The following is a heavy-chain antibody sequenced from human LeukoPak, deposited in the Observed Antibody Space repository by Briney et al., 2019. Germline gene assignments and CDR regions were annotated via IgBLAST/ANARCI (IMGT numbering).Heavy chain of an antibody. D-gene: IGHD3-16*02. CDR1: GFTFSSYW. V-gene: IGHV3-7*01. Sequence: TGGSLRLSCAASGFTFSSYWMSWVRQAPGKGLEWVANIKQDGSEKYYVESVKGRFTISRDNAKNSLYLQMNSLRAEDTAVYYCAKDSFDYVWRSYQAFDYYMDVWGKGTTVIISS. CDR2: IKQDGSEK. J-gene: IGHJ6*03. CDR3: AKDSFDYVWRSYQAFDYYMDV.